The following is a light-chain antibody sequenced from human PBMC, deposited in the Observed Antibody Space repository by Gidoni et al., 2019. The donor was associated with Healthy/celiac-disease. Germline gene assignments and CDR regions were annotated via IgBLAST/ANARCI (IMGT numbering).Light chain of an antibody. J-gene: IGKJ2*03. Sequence: DIQMTQSPSTLSASVGDRITITCRASQGISSWLAWYQQKPGKAPKLLIYKASSLESGVPSRFSGSGSGTEFTLTISSLQPDDFATYYCQQYNSYLYSFXXXTKLEIK. CDR1: QGISSW. CDR3: QQYNSYLYS. CDR2: KAS. V-gene: IGKV1-5*03.